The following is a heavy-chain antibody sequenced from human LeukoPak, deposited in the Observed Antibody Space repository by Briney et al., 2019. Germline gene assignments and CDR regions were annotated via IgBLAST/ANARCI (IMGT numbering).Heavy chain of an antibody. V-gene: IGHV3-23*01. J-gene: IGHJ6*02. D-gene: IGHD2-2*01. CDR3: AKGDGYCSSTSCYYYYYGMDV. CDR1: GFTFSSYA. Sequence: GGSLRLSCAASGFTFSSYAMSWVRQAPGKGLEWVSAISGSGGSTYYADSVKGRFTISRDNSKNTLYLQMNSLRAEDTAGYYCAKGDGYCSSTSCYYYYYGMDVWGQGTTVTVSS. CDR2: ISGSGGST.